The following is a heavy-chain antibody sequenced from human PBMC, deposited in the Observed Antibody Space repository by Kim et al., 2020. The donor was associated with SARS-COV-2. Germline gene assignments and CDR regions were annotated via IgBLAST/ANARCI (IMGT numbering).Heavy chain of an antibody. V-gene: IGHV4-4*02. D-gene: IGHD3-10*01. J-gene: IGHJ3*02. CDR1: GGSISSSNW. CDR3: ASHDGSGSYYKQGAFDI. CDR2: IYHSGST. Sequence: SETLSLTCAVSGGSISSSNWWSWVRQPPGKGLEWIGEIYHSGSTNYNPSLKSRVTISVDKSKNQFSLKLSSVTAADTAVYYCASHDGSGSYYKQGAFDIWGQGTMVTVSS.